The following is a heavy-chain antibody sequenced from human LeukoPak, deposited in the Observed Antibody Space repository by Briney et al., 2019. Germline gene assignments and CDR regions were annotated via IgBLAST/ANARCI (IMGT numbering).Heavy chain of an antibody. V-gene: IGHV4-30-4*08. J-gene: IGHJ5*02. Sequence: SPSETLSLTCTVSGGSISSGDYYWSWIRQPPGKGLEWIGYIYYSGSTNYNPSLKSRVTMSVDTSKNQFSLKLSSVTAADTAVYYCARRYGSGSYYKFDPWGQGTLVTVSS. CDR1: GGSISSGDYY. CDR3: ARRYGSGSYYKFDP. CDR2: IYYSGST. D-gene: IGHD3-10*01.